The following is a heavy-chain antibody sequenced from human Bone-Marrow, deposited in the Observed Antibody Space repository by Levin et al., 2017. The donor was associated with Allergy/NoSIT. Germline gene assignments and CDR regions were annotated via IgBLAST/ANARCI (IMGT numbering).Heavy chain of an antibody. D-gene: IGHD5-18*01. CDR2: IKGDGSEI. Sequence: GGSLRLSCTASGFPFSSYAMAWVRRAPGKGLEWVAHIKGDGSEIYYVDSVKGRASITRDNAKNSLYLQMNSLRGEDTAVYYCARHGYNNGMDAWGQGTTVTVSS. V-gene: IGHV3-7*01. CDR3: ARHGYNNGMDA. J-gene: IGHJ6*02. CDR1: GFPFSSYA.